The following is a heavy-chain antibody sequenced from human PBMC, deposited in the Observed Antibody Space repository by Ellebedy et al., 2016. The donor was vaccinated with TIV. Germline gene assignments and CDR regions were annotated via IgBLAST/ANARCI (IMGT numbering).Heavy chain of an antibody. J-gene: IGHJ4*02. CDR3: ARMWVGYTPFDY. CDR1: GGSISSSSYY. Sequence: MPSETLSLTCTVSGGSISSSSYYWGWIRQPPGKGLEWIGSIYYSGSTYYNPSLKSRVTISVDTSKNQFSLKLSSVTAADTAVYYCARMWVGYTPFDYWGQGTLVTVSS. V-gene: IGHV4-39*07. D-gene: IGHD6-13*01. CDR2: IYYSGST.